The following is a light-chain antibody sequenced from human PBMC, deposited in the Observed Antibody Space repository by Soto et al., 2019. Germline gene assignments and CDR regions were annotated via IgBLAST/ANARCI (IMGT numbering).Light chain of an antibody. CDR2: DVN. CDR3: TSWTTSTTMR. J-gene: IGLJ2*01. V-gene: IGLV2-14*03. Sequence: QSVLPQPDSVSGSPGQSITISCTGTSSGIGAYNFVSWYQQHPGKAPKLMLYDVNIRPSAVSNRFSGSKSGNTASLTISGLQAEDEADSYCTSWTTSTTMRFGGGTKRTVL. CDR1: SSGIGAYNF.